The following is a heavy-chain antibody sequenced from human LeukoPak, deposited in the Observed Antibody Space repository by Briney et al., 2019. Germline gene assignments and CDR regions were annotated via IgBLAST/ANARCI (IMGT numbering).Heavy chain of an antibody. CDR3: ARPHYYGSGSYYKGGDYYYYGMDV. CDR2: IYYSGST. J-gene: IGHJ6*02. Sequence: PSETLSLTCTVSGGSISSSSYYWGWIRQPPGEGLEWIGSIYYSGSTYYNPSLKSRVTISVDTSKNQFSLKLSSVTATDTAVYYCARPHYYGSGSYYKGGDYYYYGMDVWGQGTTVTVSS. V-gene: IGHV4-39*07. CDR1: GGSISSSSYY. D-gene: IGHD3-10*01.